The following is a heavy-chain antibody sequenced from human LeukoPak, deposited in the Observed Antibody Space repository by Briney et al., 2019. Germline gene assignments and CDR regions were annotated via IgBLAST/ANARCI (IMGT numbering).Heavy chain of an antibody. V-gene: IGHV3-43D*03. Sequence: GGSLRLSCTASGFTFDDYSMHWVRQAPGKGLEWVSLISWDGGSTYYADSVKGRFTISRDNSKNSLYLQMNSLRADDTALYYCAKDGKNYFDYWGQGTLVTVSS. CDR1: GFTFDDYS. J-gene: IGHJ4*02. CDR2: ISWDGGST. CDR3: AKDGKNYFDY.